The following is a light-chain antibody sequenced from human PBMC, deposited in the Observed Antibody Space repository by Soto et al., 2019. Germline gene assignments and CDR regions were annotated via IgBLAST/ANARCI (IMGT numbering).Light chain of an antibody. CDR3: QQGYSTPWT. Sequence: DIQMTQSPSSVSASVGDRVTITCRASQGINNWLAWYQQKPGKALELLIYAVSYLQSGVPSRFSGSGSGTDFTLTMNSLQPEDFATYYCQQGYSTPWTFGQGTKVDIK. CDR1: QGINNW. CDR2: AVS. J-gene: IGKJ1*01. V-gene: IGKV1-12*01.